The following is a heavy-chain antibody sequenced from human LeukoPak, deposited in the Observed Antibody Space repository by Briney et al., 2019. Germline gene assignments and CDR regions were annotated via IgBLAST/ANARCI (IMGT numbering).Heavy chain of an antibody. Sequence: GGSLRLSCAASGFTFSSYSMNWVRQAPGKGLEWVSFISSSSNYIYYADSVKGRFTISRDNAKNSLYLQMNSLRAEDTAVYYCARDRLGSRGTLGWFDPWGQGTLVTVSS. CDR3: ARDRLGSRGTLGWFDP. CDR2: ISSSSNYI. V-gene: IGHV3-21*01. CDR1: GFTFSSYS. D-gene: IGHD1-26*01. J-gene: IGHJ5*02.